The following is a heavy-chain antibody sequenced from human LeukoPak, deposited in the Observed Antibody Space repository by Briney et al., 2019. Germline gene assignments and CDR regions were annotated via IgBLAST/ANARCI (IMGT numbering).Heavy chain of an antibody. CDR3: ARGPLGRAIDY. Sequence: GGSLRLSCAASEFSVGSNYMTWVRQAPGKGLEWVSLIYSGGSTYYADSVKGRFTISRDNSKNTLYLQMNSLRAEDTAVYYCARGPLGRAIDYWGQGTLVTVSS. CDR2: IYSGGST. V-gene: IGHV3-66*01. J-gene: IGHJ4*02. CDR1: EFSVGSNY. D-gene: IGHD1-26*01.